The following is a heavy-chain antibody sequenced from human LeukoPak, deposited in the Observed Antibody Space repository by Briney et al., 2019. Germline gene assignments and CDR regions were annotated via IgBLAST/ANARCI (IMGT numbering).Heavy chain of an antibody. CDR2: IWSDGSDK. D-gene: IGHD7-27*01. CDR1: GFSFSNYG. CDR3: AKDGGLWVSAHWGDS. Sequence: GGSLRLSCAASGFSFSNYGMHWVRQAPGKGLEWVAIIWSDGSDKYYADSVKGRFTISRDNSKNTLYLQMNSLRAEDTAVYYCAKDGGLWVSAHWGDSWGRGTLVTVSS. V-gene: IGHV3-33*06. J-gene: IGHJ4*02.